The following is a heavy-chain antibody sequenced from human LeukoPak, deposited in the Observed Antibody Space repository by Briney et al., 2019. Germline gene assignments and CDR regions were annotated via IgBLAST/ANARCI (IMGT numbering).Heavy chain of an antibody. Sequence: ASVKVSCKASGYTFTSYDINWVRQATGQGLEWMGWMNPNSGNTGYAQKFQGRVTMTRNTSISTAYMELSSLRSEDTAVYYCARRGRYGSGSYRYNWFDPWGQGTLVTVSS. J-gene: IGHJ5*02. CDR3: ARRGRYGSGSYRYNWFDP. V-gene: IGHV1-8*01. CDR1: GYTFTSYD. D-gene: IGHD3-10*01. CDR2: MNPNSGNT.